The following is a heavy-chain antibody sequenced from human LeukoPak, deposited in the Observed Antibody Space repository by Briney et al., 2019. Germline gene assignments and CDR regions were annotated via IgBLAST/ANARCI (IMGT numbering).Heavy chain of an antibody. J-gene: IGHJ4*02. D-gene: IGHD2-15*01. CDR3: ARGSQSLGYCSGGSCRAKIFDY. Sequence: PSETLSLTCTVSGGSISSGGYYWSWIRQHPGKGLEWIGEINHSGSTNYNPSLKSRVTISVDTSKNQFSLKLSSVTAADTAVYYCARGSQSLGYCSGGSCRAKIFDYWGQGTLVTVSS. CDR1: GGSISSGGYY. CDR2: INHSGST. V-gene: IGHV4-31*03.